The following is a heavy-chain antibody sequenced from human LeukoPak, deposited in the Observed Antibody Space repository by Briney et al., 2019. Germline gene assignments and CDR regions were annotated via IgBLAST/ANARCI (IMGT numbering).Heavy chain of an antibody. D-gene: IGHD2-8*01. CDR2: IYYSGST. Sequence: SETLSLTCTVSGGSISSSSYYWGWIRQPPGKGLEWIGSIYYSGSTYYNPSLKSRVTISVDTSKNQFSLKLSSVTAADTAVYYCAESPEEWGDAFDIWGQGTMVTVSS. CDR3: AESPEEWGDAFDI. J-gene: IGHJ3*02. CDR1: GGSISSSSYY. V-gene: IGHV4-39*01.